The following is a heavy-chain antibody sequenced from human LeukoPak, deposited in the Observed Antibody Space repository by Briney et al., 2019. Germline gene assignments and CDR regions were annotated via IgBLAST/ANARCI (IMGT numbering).Heavy chain of an antibody. CDR2: IYDSGST. D-gene: IGHD3-22*01. J-gene: IGHJ4*02. V-gene: IGHV4-59*08. Sequence: SETLSLTCAVYGGSFSGYYWSWIRQPPGKGLEWIGYIYDSGSTNYNPSLKRRVTISVDTSKNQFSLKLSSVTAADTAVYYCARIGNSGYSDYWGQGTLVTVSS. CDR1: GGSFSGYY. CDR3: ARIGNSGYSDY.